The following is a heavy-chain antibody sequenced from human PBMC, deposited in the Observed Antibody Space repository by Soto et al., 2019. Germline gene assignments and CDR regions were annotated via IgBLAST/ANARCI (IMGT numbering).Heavy chain of an antibody. CDR2: ISAYNGNT. V-gene: IGHV1-18*01. CDR3: ARCLYDFWSGYYSPSSIFDY. D-gene: IGHD3-3*01. Sequence: GASVKVSCKASGYTFTSYGISWVRQAPGQGLEWMGWISAYNGNTNYAQKLQGRVTMTTDTSTSTAYMELRSLRSDDTAVYYCARCLYDFWSGYYSPSSIFDYWGQGTLVTVSS. CDR1: GYTFTSYG. J-gene: IGHJ4*02.